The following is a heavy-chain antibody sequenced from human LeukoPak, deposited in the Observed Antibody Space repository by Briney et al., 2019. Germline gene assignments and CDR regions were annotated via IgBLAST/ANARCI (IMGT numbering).Heavy chain of an antibody. CDR3: TRGGMVPD. Sequence: PGGSLRLSXAASGFTFTSYEMNWVRQAPGKGLEWVSYISSSGTTIYYADSVKGRFTISRDNAKNSLYLQMNSLRAEDTAVYFCTRGGMVPDWGQGTLVTVSS. D-gene: IGHD4/OR15-4a*01. V-gene: IGHV3-48*03. CDR1: GFTFTSYE. CDR2: ISSSGTTI. J-gene: IGHJ4*02.